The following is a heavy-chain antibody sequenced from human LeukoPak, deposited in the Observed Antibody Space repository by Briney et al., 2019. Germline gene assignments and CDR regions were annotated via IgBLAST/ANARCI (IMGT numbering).Heavy chain of an antibody. CDR1: GGSITSYY. J-gene: IGHJ4*02. V-gene: IGHV4-4*07. CDR3: AKSSGGYYHDFDY. CDR2: IHASGSI. D-gene: IGHD3-22*01. Sequence: SETLSLACTVSGGSITSYYWNWIRQTAGKGLEWIGHIHASGSINYNPSLKSRVTMSVDTSKNQFSLKMTSVTAADTAVYYCAKSSGGYYHDFDYWGQGTLVTVSS.